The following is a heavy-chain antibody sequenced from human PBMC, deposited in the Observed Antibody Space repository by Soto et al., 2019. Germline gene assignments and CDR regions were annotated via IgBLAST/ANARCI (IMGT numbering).Heavy chain of an antibody. D-gene: IGHD3-22*01. CDR2: VSPYNANT. CDR1: GYTFSKYG. Sequence: ASVKGSCKTSGYTFSKYGMSWVRQAPGLVLEWIAWVSPYNANTNHAQKFQGRVTVTTDTSTSTAYMELRSLRSEDTAVYYCARDPPLYYYDSSGYYPHFDYWG. J-gene: IGHJ4*01. CDR3: ARDPPLYYYDSSGYYPHFDY. V-gene: IGHV1-18*04.